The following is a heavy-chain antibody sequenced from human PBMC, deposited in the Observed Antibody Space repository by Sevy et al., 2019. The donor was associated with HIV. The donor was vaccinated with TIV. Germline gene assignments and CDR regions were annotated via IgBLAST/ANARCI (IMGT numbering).Heavy chain of an antibody. D-gene: IGHD2-2*02. CDR2: ISAYSGNT. CDR3: ARYCSTTSCYTVDRKLDY. V-gene: IGHV1-18*01. J-gene: IGHJ4*02. CDR1: GYTFPNYG. Sequence: ASMKVSCKTSGYTFPNYGINWVRQAPGQGLEWVGWISAYSGNTNYAQKFQGRVTMTTDTSTSTAYMELRSLRSDDTAVYYCARYCSTTSCYTVDRKLDYWGQGTLVTVSS.